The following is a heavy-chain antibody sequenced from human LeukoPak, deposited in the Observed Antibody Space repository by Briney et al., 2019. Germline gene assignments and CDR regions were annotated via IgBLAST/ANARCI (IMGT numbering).Heavy chain of an antibody. J-gene: IGHJ4*02. D-gene: IGHD3-16*02. CDR1: GGSFSGYY. V-gene: IGHV4-34*01. CDR3: ARAAYDYVWGSYRHPDY. Sequence: PSETLSLTCAVYGGSFSGYYWSWIRQPPGKGLEWIGEINHSGSTNYNPSLKSRVTISVDTSKNQFSLKLSSVTAADTAVYYCARAAYDYVWGSYRHPDYWGQGTLVTVSS. CDR2: INHSGST.